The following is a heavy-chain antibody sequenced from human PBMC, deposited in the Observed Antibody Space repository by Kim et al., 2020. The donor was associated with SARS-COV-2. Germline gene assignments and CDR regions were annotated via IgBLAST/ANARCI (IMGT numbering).Heavy chain of an antibody. V-gene: IGHV1-18*01. J-gene: IGHJ5*02. D-gene: IGHD3-3*02. CDR2: ISAYNGNT. CDR1: GYTFTSYG. Sequence: ASVKVSCKASGYTFTSYGISWVRQAPGQGLEWMGWISAYNGNTNYAQKLQGRVTMTTDTSTSTAYMELRSLRSDDTAVYYCARVYSVGFLEWLPNWFDPWGQGTLVTVSS. CDR3: ARVYSVGFLEWLPNWFDP.